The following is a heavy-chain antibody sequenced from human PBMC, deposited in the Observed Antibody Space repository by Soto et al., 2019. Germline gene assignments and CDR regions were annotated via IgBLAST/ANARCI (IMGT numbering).Heavy chain of an antibody. Sequence: GASVKVSCKASGYTLTRYGISWGRQAPGQRLEGMGWISAYNGNTNYAQKLQGRVTMTTDTSTSTAYMELRSLRSDDTAVYYCARDLNPNYYYDSSGYYYSAFDIWGQGTMVTVSS. V-gene: IGHV1-18*01. CDR2: ISAYNGNT. CDR3: ARDLNPNYYYDSSGYYYSAFDI. D-gene: IGHD3-22*01. J-gene: IGHJ3*02. CDR1: GYTLTRYG.